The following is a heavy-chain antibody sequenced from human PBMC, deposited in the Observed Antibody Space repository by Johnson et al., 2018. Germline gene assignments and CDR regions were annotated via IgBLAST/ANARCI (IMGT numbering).Heavy chain of an antibody. Sequence: VQLVESGGGLVQPGGSLRLSCAGSGFPFSTYTMTWVRQAPGKGLERVSAVSGRDGSTHYADSVRGRFITSRDNSKNTQYLQMDILRAEDTAIYYCARDPQVLPTTFEIWGQGTMVTVSS. J-gene: IGHJ3*02. CDR3: ARDPQVLPTTFEI. CDR1: GFPFSTYT. CDR2: VSGRDGST. D-gene: IGHD2-8*02. V-gene: IGHV3-23*04.